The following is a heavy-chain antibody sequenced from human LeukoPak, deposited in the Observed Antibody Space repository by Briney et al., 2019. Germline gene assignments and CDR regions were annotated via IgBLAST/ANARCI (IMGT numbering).Heavy chain of an antibody. CDR1: EFTFSHFA. J-gene: IGHJ4*02. D-gene: IGHD5-24*01. V-gene: IGHV3-30*01. CDR3: TRDAYNFNDFDY. CDR2: VSSHGNDR. Sequence: GGSLRLSCAVSEFTFSHFAMHWVRHAPGKGLEWVVVVSSHGNDRYYADSVKGRFTISRDNSKNTLYLPIDSLRAEDTAVYYCTRDAYNFNDFDYWGQGTLVTVSS.